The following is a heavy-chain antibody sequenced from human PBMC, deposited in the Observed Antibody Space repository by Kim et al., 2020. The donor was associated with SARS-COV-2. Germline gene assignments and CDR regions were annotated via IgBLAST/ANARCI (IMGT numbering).Heavy chain of an antibody. D-gene: IGHD2-2*01. CDR3: ARVVGETYQLPDWFDP. J-gene: IGHJ5*02. Sequence: GGSLRLSCAASGFDVITNYMTWVRQAPGKGLEWVSLIYSGDNTKYADSVKGRFTISRDDSRNTLFLQMSSLRVEDTAIYYCARVVGETYQLPDWFDPLG. CDR2: IYSGDNT. V-gene: IGHV3-66*01. CDR1: GFDVITNY.